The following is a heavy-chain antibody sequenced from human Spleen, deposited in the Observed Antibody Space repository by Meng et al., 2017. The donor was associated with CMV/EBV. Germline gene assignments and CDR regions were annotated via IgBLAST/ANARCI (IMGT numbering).Heavy chain of an antibody. J-gene: IGHJ6*02. V-gene: IGHV4-59*01. D-gene: IGHD6-13*01. CDR1: GGSISSYC. Sequence: SETLSLTCTVSGGSISSYCWSWIRQPPGKGLEWIGYIYYRGSTNYNPSLKSRVTIAVDTSKNQCSLKLSSVTAADTAVYYCARDSVRSSWSQKPDTYYYYGMDVWGQGTTVTVSS. CDR2: IYYRGST. CDR3: ARDSVRSSWSQKPDTYYYYGMDV.